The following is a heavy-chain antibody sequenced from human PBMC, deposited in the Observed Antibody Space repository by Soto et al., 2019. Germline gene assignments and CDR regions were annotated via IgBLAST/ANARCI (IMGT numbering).Heavy chain of an antibody. J-gene: IGHJ6*02. CDR2: IYYSGST. CDR1: GASVSSSSYY. CDR3: ARRNAGTTYYSYGMDV. Sequence: SETLSLTCTVSGASVSSSSYYWGWIRQPPGKGLEWIGSIYYSGSTYYNPSLKSRVTISVDTSKNQFSLKLSSVTAADTAVYYCARRNAGTTYYSYGMDVWGQGTTVTVSS. V-gene: IGHV4-39*01. D-gene: IGHD1-7*01.